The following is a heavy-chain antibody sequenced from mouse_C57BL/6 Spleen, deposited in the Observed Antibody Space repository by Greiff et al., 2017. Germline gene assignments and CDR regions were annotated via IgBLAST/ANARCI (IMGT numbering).Heavy chain of an antibody. V-gene: IGHV2-9-1*01. D-gene: IGHD2-5*01. CDR3: ARNEAYYSNYWYFDV. J-gene: IGHJ1*03. CDR1: GFSLTSYA. CDR2: IWTGGGT. Sequence: VQVVESGPGLVAPSQSLSITCTVSGFSLTSYAISWVRQPPGKGLEWLGVIWTGGGTNYNSALKSRLSISKDNSKSQVFLKMNSLQTDDTARYYCARNEAYYSNYWYFDVWGTGTTVTVSS.